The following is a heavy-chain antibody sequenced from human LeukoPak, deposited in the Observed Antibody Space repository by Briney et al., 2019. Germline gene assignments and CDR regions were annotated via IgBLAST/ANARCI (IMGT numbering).Heavy chain of an antibody. V-gene: IGHV3-23*01. D-gene: IGHD6-19*01. CDR1: GFTFSNSA. Sequence: PGGSLRLSCAASGFTFSNSAMCWVRQAPGKGLEWVSTLSGSGITTCYADSVKGRFTISRDNSKNTLYLQMYSLRAEDTAVYYCAKGIYSSGWSYFDYWGHGTLVTVSS. J-gene: IGHJ4*01. CDR3: AKGIYSSGWSYFDY. CDR2: LSGSGITT.